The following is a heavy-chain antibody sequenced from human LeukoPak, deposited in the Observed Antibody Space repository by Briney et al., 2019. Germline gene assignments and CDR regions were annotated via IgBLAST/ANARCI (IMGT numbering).Heavy chain of an antibody. J-gene: IGHJ4*02. CDR2: ISGTGGTT. V-gene: IGHV3-23*01. D-gene: IGHD1-26*01. CDR3: AKFLWELPTADRFDS. Sequence: PGGSLRLSCAASGFSFNNYAMTWVRQAPGKGPEWVSVISGTGGTTYYADSVKGRFTISRDNSKKTLFLQMNSLRAEDTAVYYCAKFLWELPTADRFDSWGQGTLVTVSS. CDR1: GFSFNNYA.